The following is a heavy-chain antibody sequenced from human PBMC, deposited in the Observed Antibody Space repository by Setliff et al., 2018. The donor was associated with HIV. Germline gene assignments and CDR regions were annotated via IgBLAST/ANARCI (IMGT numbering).Heavy chain of an antibody. CDR3: ARGSGYFSYFDY. J-gene: IGHJ4*02. CDR1: GGSFSGYY. D-gene: IGHD3-22*01. Sequence: SETLSLTCAVYGGSFSGYYWSWIRQPPGKGLEWIGEINHSGSTNYNPSLKSRVTISVDTSKNQFSLKLSSVTAADTAVYYCARGSGYFSYFDYWGQGTLVT. V-gene: IGHV4-34*01. CDR2: INHSGST.